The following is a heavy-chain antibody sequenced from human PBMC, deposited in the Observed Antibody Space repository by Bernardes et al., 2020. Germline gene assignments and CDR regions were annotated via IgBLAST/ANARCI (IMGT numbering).Heavy chain of an antibody. Sequence: GGSLRLSCAASGFTFSSYAMSWVRQAPGKGLEWVSAISGSGGSTYYADSVKGRFTISRDNSKNTLYLQMNSLRAEDTAVYYCAKGPLHLGELSLGYWGQGTLVTVSS. CDR1: GFTFSSYA. CDR2: ISGSGGST. J-gene: IGHJ4*02. D-gene: IGHD3-16*02. V-gene: IGHV3-23*01. CDR3: AKGPLHLGELSLGY.